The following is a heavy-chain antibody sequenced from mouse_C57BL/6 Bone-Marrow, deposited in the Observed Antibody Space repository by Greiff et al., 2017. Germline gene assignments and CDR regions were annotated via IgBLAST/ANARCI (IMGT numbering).Heavy chain of an antibody. V-gene: IGHV1-59*01. J-gene: IGHJ3*01. CDR1: GYTFTSYW. CDR3: ASTGFAY. CDR2: IDPSDSYT. D-gene: IGHD4-1*02. Sequence: QVQLQQPGAELVRPGTSVKLSCKASGYTFTSYWMHWVKQRPGQGLEWIGVIDPSDSYTNYNQKFKGKATLTVDTSSSTAYIQLSSLTSEDSAVYYCASTGFAYWGQGTLVTVAA.